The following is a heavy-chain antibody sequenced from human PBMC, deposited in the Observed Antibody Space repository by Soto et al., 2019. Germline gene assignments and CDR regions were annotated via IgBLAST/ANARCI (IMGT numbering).Heavy chain of an antibody. Sequence: SVKVSCKASGGTFSSYAISWVRQAPGQGLEWMGGIIPIFGTANYAQKFQGRVTITADESTSTAYMELSSLRSEDTAVYYCASGGRITIFGVAQHTFDYWGQGTLVTVSS. J-gene: IGHJ4*02. CDR1: GGTFSSYA. CDR3: ASGGRITIFGVAQHTFDY. CDR2: IIPIFGTA. D-gene: IGHD3-3*01. V-gene: IGHV1-69*13.